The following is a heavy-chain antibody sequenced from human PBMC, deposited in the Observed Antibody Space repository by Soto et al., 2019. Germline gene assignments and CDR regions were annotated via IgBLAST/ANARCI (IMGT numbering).Heavy chain of an antibody. V-gene: IGHV1-18*01. CDR3: ASATSIAVAGKET. CDR1: GDTVTKYG. CDR2: ISFYNGHT. J-gene: IGHJ4*02. D-gene: IGHD6-19*01. Sequence: QVQLVQSGGEVKKPGASVKVSCKASGDTVTKYGISWVRQAPGQGLERLGWISFYNGHTNYALKFQDRITFTTDTXTSTAAMELRSLTSDDTAVYYCASATSIAVAGKETWGQGTLVTVSS.